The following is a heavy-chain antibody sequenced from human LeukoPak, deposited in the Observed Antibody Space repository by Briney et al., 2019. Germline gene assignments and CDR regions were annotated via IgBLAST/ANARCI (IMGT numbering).Heavy chain of an antibody. V-gene: IGHV4-59*01. D-gene: IGHD1-26*01. Sequence: PSETLSLTRTVSGGSLSRYYWSWIRQPPGRGLEWMGYIYYSGSTNYNPSLKSRVTISVDTSKNQFSLKLSSVTAADTAVYYCARVLSVEGATSNWFDPWGQGTLVTVSS. J-gene: IGHJ5*02. CDR3: ARVLSVEGATSNWFDP. CDR2: IYYSGST. CDR1: GGSLSRYY.